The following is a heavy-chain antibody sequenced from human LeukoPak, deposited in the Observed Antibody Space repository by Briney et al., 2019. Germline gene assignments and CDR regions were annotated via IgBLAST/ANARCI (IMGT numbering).Heavy chain of an antibody. D-gene: IGHD6-13*01. V-gene: IGHV4-34*01. J-gene: IGHJ5*02. CDR1: GGSFSGYY. Sequence: PSETLSLTCAVYGGSFSGYYWSWIRQPPGKGLEWIGEINRSGSTNYNPSLKSRVTISVDTSKNQFSLKLSSVTAADTAVYYCARAHSSSWYGSDNWFDPWGQGTLVTVSS. CDR3: ARAHSSSWYGSDNWFDP. CDR2: INRSGST.